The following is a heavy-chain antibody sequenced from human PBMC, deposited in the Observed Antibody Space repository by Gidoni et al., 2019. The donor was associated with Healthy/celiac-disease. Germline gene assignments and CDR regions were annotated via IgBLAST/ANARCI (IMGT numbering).Heavy chain of an antibody. CDR2: IYSGGSP. V-gene: IGHV3-66*01. J-gene: IGHJ5*02. Sequence: EVQLVESGGGLVQPGGSLRLSCAASGFTVSSNYMSWVRQAPGKGLAWVSVIYSGGSPYYADSVKGRFTISRDNSKNTLYLQMNSLRAEDTAVYYCAREAIAAAGKRGWFDPWGQGTLVTVSS. CDR1: GFTVSSNY. D-gene: IGHD6-13*01. CDR3: AREAIAAAGKRGWFDP.